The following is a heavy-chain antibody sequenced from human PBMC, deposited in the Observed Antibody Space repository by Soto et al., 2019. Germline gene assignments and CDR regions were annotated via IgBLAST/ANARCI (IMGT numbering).Heavy chain of an antibody. J-gene: IGHJ4*02. CDR2: MYYTGTH. D-gene: IGHD6-19*01. CDR3: ARADSSVPDREYYFDY. Sequence: SETLSLTCTVSGASMGSTYWSWIRQTPGKGLEWIGYMYYTGTHIYNPSLKSRVTMSVDTPNKQFSLKLGSVTAADTAVYYCARADSSVPDREYYFDYWGQGTLVTVSS. CDR1: GASMGSTY. V-gene: IGHV4-59*12.